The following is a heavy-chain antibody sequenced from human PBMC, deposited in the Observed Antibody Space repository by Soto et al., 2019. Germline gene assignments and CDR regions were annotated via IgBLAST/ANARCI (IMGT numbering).Heavy chain of an antibody. Sequence: GGSLRLSCAASGFTFSDYYMSWIRQAPGKGLEWVSYISSSGSTIYYADSVKGRFTISRDNAKNSLYLQMNSLRAEDTAVYYCARPPNHSNRKNYYMDVWGKGTTVTVSS. CDR3: ARPPNHSNRKNYYMDV. V-gene: IGHV3-11*01. J-gene: IGHJ6*03. CDR2: ISSSGSTI. CDR1: GFTFSDYY. D-gene: IGHD3-22*01.